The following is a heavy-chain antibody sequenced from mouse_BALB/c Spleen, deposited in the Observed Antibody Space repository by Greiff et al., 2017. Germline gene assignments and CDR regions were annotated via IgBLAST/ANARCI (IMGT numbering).Heavy chain of an antibody. V-gene: IGHV5-15*02. D-gene: IGHD2-4*01. CDR1: GFTFSDYG. CDR3: ARDRALSTMITTGGYFDV. CDR2: ISNLAYSI. J-gene: IGHJ1*01. Sequence: EVKLVESGGGLVQPGGSRKLSCAASGFTFSDYGMAWVRQAPGKGPEWVAFISNLAYSIYYADTVTGRFTISRENAKNTLYLEMSSLRSEDTAMYYCARDRALSTMITTGGYFDVWGAGTTVTVSS.